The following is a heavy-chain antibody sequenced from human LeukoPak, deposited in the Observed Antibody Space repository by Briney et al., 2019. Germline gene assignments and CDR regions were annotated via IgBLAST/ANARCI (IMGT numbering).Heavy chain of an antibody. J-gene: IGHJ4*02. CDR2: ISGSGGST. V-gene: IGHV3-23*01. Sequence: GGSLRLSCAASGFTFSSYAMSWVRQAPGKGLEWVSAISGSGGSTYYADSVKGRFTISRHNSKNTLYLQMNSLRAEDTAVYYCARGGGGTMIKIGIIYFDYWGQGTLVTVSS. CDR3: ARGGGGTMIKIGIIYFDY. CDR1: GFTFSSYA. D-gene: IGHD3-16*01.